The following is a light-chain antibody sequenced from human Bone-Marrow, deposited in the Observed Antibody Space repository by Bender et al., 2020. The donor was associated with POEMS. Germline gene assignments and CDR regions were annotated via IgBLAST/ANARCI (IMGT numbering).Light chain of an antibody. CDR2: GVS. J-gene: IGLJ2*01. CDR1: SSDIGGYKY. CDR3: CSYASTYTFE. V-gene: IGLV2-14*03. Sequence: QSVLTQPPSVSGSPGQSITISCTGTSSDIGGYKYVSWYQQHPGKAPKVIIFGVSDRPSGVSDRFSGSKSGNTASLTISGLQAEDEADYYCCSYASTYTFEFGGGTKLTVL.